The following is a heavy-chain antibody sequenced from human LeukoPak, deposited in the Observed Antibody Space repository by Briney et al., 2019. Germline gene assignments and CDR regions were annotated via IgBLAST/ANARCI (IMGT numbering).Heavy chain of an antibody. J-gene: IGHJ3*02. CDR3: ARSVVGPRHAFDI. CDR2: IWYDGSNK. Sequence: PGRSLRLSCAASGFTFSSYGMHWVRQAPGKGLEWVAVIWYDGSNKYYADSVKGRFTISRDNSKNTLYLQMNSLRAEDTAVYYCARSVVGPRHAFDIWGQGQWSPSLQ. V-gene: IGHV3-33*01. CDR1: GFTFSSYG. D-gene: IGHD2-15*01.